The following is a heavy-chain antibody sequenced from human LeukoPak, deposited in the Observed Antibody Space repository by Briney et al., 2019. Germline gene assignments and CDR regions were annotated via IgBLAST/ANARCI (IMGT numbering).Heavy chain of an antibody. J-gene: IGHJ4*02. V-gene: IGHV3-23*01. CDR2: ISGSRGST. CDR1: GFTFSSYG. D-gene: IGHD3-10*01. Sequence: GGSLRLSCAASGFTFSSYGMSWVRQAPGKGLEWVSVISGSRGSTYYADSVKGRFTISRDNSKNTLYLQMNSLRAEDTAIYYCAKDGRITSDYWGQGTLVTVSS. CDR3: AKDGRITSDY.